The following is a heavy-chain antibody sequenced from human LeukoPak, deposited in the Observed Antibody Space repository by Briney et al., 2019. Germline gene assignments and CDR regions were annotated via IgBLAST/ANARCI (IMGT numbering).Heavy chain of an antibody. J-gene: IGHJ3*02. Sequence: GASVKVSCKASGYTFTSYGISWVRQAPGQGLEWMGWISAYNGNTNYAQKLEGRVTMTTDTSTSTAYMELRSLRSDDTAVYYCAREYYYDSSGYYPLHAFDIWGQGTMVTVSS. D-gene: IGHD3-22*01. CDR1: GYTFTSYG. CDR2: ISAYNGNT. V-gene: IGHV1-18*01. CDR3: AREYYYDSSGYYPLHAFDI.